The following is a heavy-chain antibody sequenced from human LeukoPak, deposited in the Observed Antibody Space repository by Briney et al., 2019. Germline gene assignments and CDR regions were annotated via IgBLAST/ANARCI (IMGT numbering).Heavy chain of an antibody. J-gene: IGHJ4*02. CDR1: GYTFSSYG. D-gene: IGHD3-22*01. Sequence: ASVKVSCKASGYTFSSYGISWVRQAPGQGLESMGWISGHNGNTNYAQKFQGRVTMTTDTSTSTAYMELRSLRSDDTAVYYCARDPYDTSGGDRFDYWGQGTLVTVSS. CDR2: ISGHNGNT. CDR3: ARDPYDTSGGDRFDY. V-gene: IGHV1-18*01.